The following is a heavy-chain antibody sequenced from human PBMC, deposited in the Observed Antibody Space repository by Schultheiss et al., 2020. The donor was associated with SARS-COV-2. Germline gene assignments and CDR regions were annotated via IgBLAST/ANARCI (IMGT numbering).Heavy chain of an antibody. CDR2: ISAYNGNT. V-gene: IGHV1-18*01. Sequence: SVKVSCKASGYNFANYGISWVRQAPGQGLEWMGWISAYNGNTNYAQKLQGRVTMTTDTSTSTAYMELRSLRSDDTAVYYCARGSCSSTSCYNRVGYYYYGMDVWGQGTTVTVSS. CDR1: GYNFANYG. D-gene: IGHD2-2*02. CDR3: ARGSCSSTSCYNRVGYYYYGMDV. J-gene: IGHJ6*02.